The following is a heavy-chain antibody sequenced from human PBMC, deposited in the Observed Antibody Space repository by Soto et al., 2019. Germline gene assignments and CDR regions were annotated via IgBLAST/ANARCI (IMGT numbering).Heavy chain of an antibody. CDR3: ARRVYGSGSYYATYYYYGMDV. V-gene: IGHV1-18*01. J-gene: IGHJ6*02. CDR1: GYTFTSYG. Sequence: ASVKVSCKGSGYTFTSYGISWVRQAPGQGLEWMGWISAYNGNTNYAQKLQGRVTMTTDTSTSTAYMELRSLRSDDTAVYYCARRVYGSGSYYATYYYYGMDVWGQGTTVTVSS. CDR2: ISAYNGNT. D-gene: IGHD3-10*01.